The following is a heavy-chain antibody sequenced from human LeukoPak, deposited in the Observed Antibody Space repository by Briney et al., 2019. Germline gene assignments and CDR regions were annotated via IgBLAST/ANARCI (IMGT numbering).Heavy chain of an antibody. V-gene: IGHV4-59*01. CDR2: IYYSGST. CDR1: GGSISSYY. D-gene: IGHD6-6*01. Sequence: PSETLSLTCTVSGGSISSYYWSWIRQPPGKGLEWIGYIYYSGSTNYNPSLKSRVTISVDTSKNQFSLKRSSVTAADTAVYYCARNFCESSSPDSFDIWGQGTNVTGSS. J-gene: IGHJ3*02. CDR3: ARNFCESSSPDSFDI.